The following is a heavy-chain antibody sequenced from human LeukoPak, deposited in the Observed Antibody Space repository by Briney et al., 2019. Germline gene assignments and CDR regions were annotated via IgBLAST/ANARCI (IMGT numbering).Heavy chain of an antibody. Sequence: RASVKASCKASGYTFTGYYMHSVRQAPGQGREWMGIINHGGGSTIYAQKFQGRVTMTRDTSTSTVYMELSSRRSEDTAVYYCARANCSSTSFAPDYWGRGILVTVSS. V-gene: IGHV1-46*01. CDR3: ARANCSSTSFAPDY. D-gene: IGHD2-2*01. CDR1: GYTFTGYY. J-gene: IGHJ4*02. CDR2: INHGGGST.